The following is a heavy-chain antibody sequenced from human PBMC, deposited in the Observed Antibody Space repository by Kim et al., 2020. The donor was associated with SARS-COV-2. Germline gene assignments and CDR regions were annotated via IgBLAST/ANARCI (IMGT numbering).Heavy chain of an antibody. D-gene: IGHD1-26*01. V-gene: IGHV3-23*01. Sequence: YYADSVEGRFTISRDNSKNTLYLQMNSLRAEDTAVYYCAKYGGGNDAFDIWGQGTMVTVSS. CDR3: AKYGGGNDAFDI. J-gene: IGHJ3*02.